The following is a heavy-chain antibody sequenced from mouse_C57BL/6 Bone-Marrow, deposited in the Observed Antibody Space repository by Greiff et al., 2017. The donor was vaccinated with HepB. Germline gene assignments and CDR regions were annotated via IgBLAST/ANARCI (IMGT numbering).Heavy chain of an antibody. CDR3: TTMSGSYIDY. CDR1: GFNIKDAY. Sequence: EVQLQQSGAELVRPGASVKLSCTASGFNIKDAYMHWVKQRPEQGLEWIGWIDPENGDTEYASKFQGEATITAYTSTNTAYLQLSSLTSEDTAVYYCTTMSGSYIDYWCQGTTLTVSS. V-gene: IGHV14-4*01. D-gene: IGHD1-3*01. CDR2: IDPENGDT. J-gene: IGHJ2*01.